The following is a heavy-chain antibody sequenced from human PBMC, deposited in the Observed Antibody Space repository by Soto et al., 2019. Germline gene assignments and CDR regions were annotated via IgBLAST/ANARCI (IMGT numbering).Heavy chain of an antibody. J-gene: IGHJ4*02. Sequence: QVPLIQSGAEVKKPGASVKVSCKASGYTFPNYGINWVRQAPGQGLEWMGWISAFNGKTIYAQRFQGKFTMTTDTSATIAYMALRSLESDDTAVYYCARGQGDNGYDLQIDHWGQGTLVTVSS. CDR3: ARGQGDNGYDLQIDH. CDR1: GYTFPNYG. V-gene: IGHV1-18*01. CDR2: ISAFNGKT. D-gene: IGHD5-12*01.